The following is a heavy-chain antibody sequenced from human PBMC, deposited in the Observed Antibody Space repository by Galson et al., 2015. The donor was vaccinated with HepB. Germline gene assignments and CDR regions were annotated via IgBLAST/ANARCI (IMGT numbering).Heavy chain of an antibody. CDR2: IWYDGSNK. D-gene: IGHD1-1*01. V-gene: IGHV3-33*08. CDR1: GFTFSSYG. J-gene: IGHJ6*02. Sequence: SLRLSCAASGFTFSSYGMHWVRQAPGKGLEWVAVIWYDGSNKYYADSVKGRFTISRDNSKNTLYLQMNSLRAEDTAVYYYARGGGVLNDRILPLSYYYYGMDVWGQGTTVTVSS. CDR3: ARGGGVLNDRILPLSYYYYGMDV.